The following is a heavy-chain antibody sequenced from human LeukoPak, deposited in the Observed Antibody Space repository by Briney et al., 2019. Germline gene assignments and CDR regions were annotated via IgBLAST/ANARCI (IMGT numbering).Heavy chain of an antibody. CDR3: AGLHLLAVAGKSQSRIPNWYFDL. CDR1: GGSITRTNSY. J-gene: IGHJ2*01. Sequence: SETLSLTCTVSGGSITRTNSYWAWIRQPPGKGLEWIGYIYYSGSTNYNPSLKSRVTISVDTSKNQFSLKLSSVTAADTAVYYCAGLHLLAVAGKSQSRIPNWYFDLWGRGTLVTVSS. D-gene: IGHD6-19*01. V-gene: IGHV4-61*05. CDR2: IYYSGST.